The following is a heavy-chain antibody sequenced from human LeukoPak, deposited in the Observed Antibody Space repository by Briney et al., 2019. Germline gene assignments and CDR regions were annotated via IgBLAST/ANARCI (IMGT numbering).Heavy chain of an antibody. CDR2: INPSGGST. CDR3: ARDGTRGAELNAFDI. CDR1: GYTFATCY. J-gene: IGHJ3*02. D-gene: IGHD1-7*01. Sequence: GASVKVSCKASGYTFATCYMHWVRQAPGQWLEWMGIINPSGGSTSYAQKFQGRVTMTRDTSTSTVYMELSSLRSEDTAVYYCARDGTRGAELNAFDIWGQGTMVTVSS. V-gene: IGHV1-46*01.